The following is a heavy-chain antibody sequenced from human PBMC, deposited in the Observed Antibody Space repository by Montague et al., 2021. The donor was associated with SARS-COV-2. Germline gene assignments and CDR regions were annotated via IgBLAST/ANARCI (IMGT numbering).Heavy chain of an antibody. D-gene: IGHD6-25*01. CDR2: IYTTRST. CDR1: IGSISSCSYY. J-gene: IGHJ5*02. V-gene: IGHV4-61*02. CDR3: ERDGYSSGWNGLHWFDP. Sequence: TLSLTCTVSIGSISSCSYYWSWIRQPAGKGLEWIGRIYTTRSTTYNPSLKSRFPISVDTSKNQFSLKLSSVTAADTAVYYGERDGYSSGWNGLHWFDPWGQGTLVTVSS.